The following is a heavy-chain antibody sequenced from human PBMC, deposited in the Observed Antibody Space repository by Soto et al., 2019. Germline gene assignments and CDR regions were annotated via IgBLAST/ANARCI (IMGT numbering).Heavy chain of an antibody. CDR3: AKDTLRQTVTTLDC. D-gene: IGHD4-17*01. V-gene: IGHV3-30*18. CDR1: GFTFSSYG. Sequence: QVQLVESGGGVVQPGRSLRLSCAASGFTFSSYGMHWVRQAPGKGLEWVAVISYDGSNNYYADSVKGRFTISRDNSKNTLDLQMNSLRAEDTAVYYCAKDTLRQTVTTLDCWGKGSLVTVSS. J-gene: IGHJ4*02. CDR2: ISYDGSNN.